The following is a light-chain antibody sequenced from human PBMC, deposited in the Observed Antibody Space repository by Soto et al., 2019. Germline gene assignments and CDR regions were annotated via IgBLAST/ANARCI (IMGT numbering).Light chain of an antibody. CDR1: QTISSW. Sequence: DIQMTQSPSTLSGSVGDRVTITCRASQTISSWLAWYQQKPGKAPKLLIYKASTLKSGVPSRFSGSGSGTEFTLTISSLQPDDFATYYCQQYGSSFTFGPGTKVDIK. J-gene: IGKJ3*01. CDR3: QQYGSSFT. V-gene: IGKV1-5*03. CDR2: KAS.